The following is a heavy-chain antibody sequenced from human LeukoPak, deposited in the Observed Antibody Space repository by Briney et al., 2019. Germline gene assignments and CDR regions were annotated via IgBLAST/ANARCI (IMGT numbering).Heavy chain of an antibody. V-gene: IGHV5-51*01. CDR3: ARPGYCSGGTCSSGYFYGMDV. D-gene: IGHD2-15*01. CDR2: IFVGDSDT. CDR1: ANTFTNSW. Sequence: GESLKISCKASANTFTNSWIAWVRQMPGKGLEWMGIIFVGDSDTTYSPSFQGQVTISADRSISTAYLQWSSLKASDTVMYFCARPGYCSGGTCSSGYFYGMDVWGQGTTVTVSS. J-gene: IGHJ6*02.